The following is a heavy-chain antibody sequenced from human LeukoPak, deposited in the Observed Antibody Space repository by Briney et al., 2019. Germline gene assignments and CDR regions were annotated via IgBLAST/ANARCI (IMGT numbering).Heavy chain of an antibody. CDR2: IYYSGST. D-gene: IGHD4-17*01. V-gene: IGHV4-59*01. Sequence: SETLSLTCTVSGGSISSYYWSWIRQPPGKGLEWIGYIYYSGSTNYNPSLKSRVTISVDTSKNQFSPKLSSVTAADTAVYYCARVSMPDDYGDYEAYFQHWGQGTLVTVSS. CDR1: GGSISSYY. CDR3: ARVSMPDDYGDYEAYFQH. J-gene: IGHJ1*01.